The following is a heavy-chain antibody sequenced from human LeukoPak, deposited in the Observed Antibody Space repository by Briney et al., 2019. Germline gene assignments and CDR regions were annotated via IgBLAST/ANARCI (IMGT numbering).Heavy chain of an antibody. D-gene: IGHD2/OR15-2a*01. CDR2: ISGSGGTT. CDR3: AKPSSIVIVPTALQRSLDY. CDR1: GFTFRNYA. J-gene: IGHJ4*02. V-gene: IGHV3-23*01. Sequence: GGSLRLSCTASGFTFRNYAMTWVRQAPGKGLEWVSTISGSGGTTYYADSVKGRLSISRDNSKNTLSLQMNSLRDEDTAVYYCAKPSSIVIVPTALQRSLDYWGQGALVTVSS.